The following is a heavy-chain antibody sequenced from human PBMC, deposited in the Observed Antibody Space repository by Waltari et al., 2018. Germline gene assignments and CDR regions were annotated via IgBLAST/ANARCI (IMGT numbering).Heavy chain of an antibody. V-gene: IGHV4-59*08. CDR2: VYYTGNP. J-gene: IGHJ4*02. Sequence: QVQLQESGPGLVKPSETLSLTCTVSGGSINIYYWRWIRQPPGKGLEWIGYVYYTGNPIYNPSLESRVTLSADTSKNQVSLRLRSVTAADTAVYYCARGMSSVWYGPFDYWGQGTLVTVSS. CDR1: GGSINIYY. CDR3: ARGMSSVWYGPFDY. D-gene: IGHD6-19*01.